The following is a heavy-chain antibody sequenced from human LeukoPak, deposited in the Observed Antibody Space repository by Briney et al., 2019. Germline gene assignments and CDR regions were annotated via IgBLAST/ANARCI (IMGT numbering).Heavy chain of an antibody. Sequence: PGRSLRLSCAASGFTFSSYGMQWVRQAPGKGLEWVAVIWYDGSNKYYAESVKGRFTISRDNSKNTLYLQMNSLRAEDTAVYYCARDGGIVVVPAATYNWNSLDIWGQGTMVTVSS. CDR1: GFTFSSYG. D-gene: IGHD2-2*01. CDR2: IWYDGSNK. CDR3: ARDGGIVVVPAATYNWNSLDI. V-gene: IGHV3-33*01. J-gene: IGHJ3*02.